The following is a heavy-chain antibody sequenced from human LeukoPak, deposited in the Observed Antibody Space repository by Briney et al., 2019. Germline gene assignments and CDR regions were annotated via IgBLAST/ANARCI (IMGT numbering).Heavy chain of an antibody. J-gene: IGHJ3*02. Sequence: PSETLSLTCTVSGGSISSYYWSWIRQPPGRGLEWIGYIYYSGSTNYNPSLTSRVTISVDTSKNQFSLKLTSVTAADTAVYYCVRTALSRQEGAFDIWGLGTMATVSS. CDR3: VRTALSRQEGAFDI. V-gene: IGHV4-59*01. CDR2: IYYSGST. CDR1: GGSISSYY.